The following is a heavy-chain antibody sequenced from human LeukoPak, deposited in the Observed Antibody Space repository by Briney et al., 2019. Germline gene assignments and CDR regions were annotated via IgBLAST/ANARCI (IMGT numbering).Heavy chain of an antibody. Sequence: GGSLRLSCAASGFTFSSYGMHWVRQAPGKGLEWVAFIRYDGSNKYYADSVKGRFTISRDNSKNTLYLQMNSLRAEDTAVYYCAKDHVPLNSDFWTHFDYWGQGALVAVSS. CDR3: AKDHVPLNSDFWTHFDY. CDR2: IRYDGSNK. D-gene: IGHD3-3*01. V-gene: IGHV3-30*02. J-gene: IGHJ4*02. CDR1: GFTFSSYG.